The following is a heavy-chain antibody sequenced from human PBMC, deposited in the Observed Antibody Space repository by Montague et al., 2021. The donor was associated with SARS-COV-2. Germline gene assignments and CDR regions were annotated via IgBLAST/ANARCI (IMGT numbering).Heavy chain of an antibody. J-gene: IGHJ5*02. Sequence: SETLSLTCAVYGGSFSGYYWSWIRQPPGKGLEWIGEINHSGSTNYNPSLKSRVTISVDTSKNQFSLELSSVTAADTAVYYCARGRVGSSWYRERNNWFDPWGQGTLVTVSS. D-gene: IGHD6-13*01. V-gene: IGHV4-34*01. CDR1: GGSFSGYY. CDR2: INHSGST. CDR3: ARGRVGSSWYRERNNWFDP.